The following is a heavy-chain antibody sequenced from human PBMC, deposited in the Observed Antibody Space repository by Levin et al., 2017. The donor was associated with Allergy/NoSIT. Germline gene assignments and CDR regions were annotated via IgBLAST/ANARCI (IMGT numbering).Heavy chain of an antibody. CDR1: GFTFSTYG. CDR3: AKDISRSPQIDY. CDR2: ISYDGSNK. Sequence: SCAASGFTFSTYGMHWVRQAPGKGLEWVAVISYDGSNKYYTDSVKGRFTISRDNSKNTLYLQMNSLRAEDTAVYYCAKDISRSPQIDYWGRGTLVTVSS. D-gene: IGHD6-6*01. J-gene: IGHJ4*02. V-gene: IGHV3-30*18.